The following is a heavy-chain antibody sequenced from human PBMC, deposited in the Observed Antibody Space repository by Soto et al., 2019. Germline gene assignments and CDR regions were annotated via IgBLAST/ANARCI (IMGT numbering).Heavy chain of an antibody. CDR3: ARGTGTLKS. CDR1: LSIISTNIAA. V-gene: IGHV6-1*01. D-gene: IGHD1-7*01. CDR2: TYYRSKWYN. J-gene: IGHJ4*02. Sequence: PSQTRALTRAISLSIISTNIAASNWIMQSRSIGLEWLGRTYYRSKWYNDYSVCVKSRITIKPDTSKNQFCLQLNSVTPEDTAVYYGARGTGTLKSRGQGSLVTVSS.